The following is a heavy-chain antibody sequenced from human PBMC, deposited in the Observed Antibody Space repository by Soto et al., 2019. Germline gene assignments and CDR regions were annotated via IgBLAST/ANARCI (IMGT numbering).Heavy chain of an antibody. V-gene: IGHV3-23*01. CDR3: AKTRGAGGSQTYYYYGMDV. Sequence: EVQLLESGGGLAQPGGSLRLSCAASGFTFASHAMSWVRQAPGKGLEWVSAISGSGSNIYYADSVKGRFTISRDNSKNTLYLQMNGLRAEDTAIYYCAKTRGAGGSQTYYYYGMDVWGQGTTVTVSS. J-gene: IGHJ6*02. CDR1: GFTFASHA. CDR2: ISGSGSNI. D-gene: IGHD3-16*01.